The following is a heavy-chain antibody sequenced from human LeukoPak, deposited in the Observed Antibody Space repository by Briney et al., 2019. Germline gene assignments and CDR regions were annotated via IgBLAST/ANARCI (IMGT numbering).Heavy chain of an antibody. CDR1: GYTFTGYY. CDR3: ARIKVVTATRGGYYYYGMDV. D-gene: IGHD2-21*02. Sequence: ASVKVSCKASGYTFTGYYMHWVRQAPGQGLEWMGWINPNSGGTNYAQKFQGRVTMTRDTSISTAYMELSRLRSDDTAVYYCARIKVVTATRGGYYYYGMDVWGQGTTVTVSS. V-gene: IGHV1-2*02. J-gene: IGHJ6*02. CDR2: INPNSGGT.